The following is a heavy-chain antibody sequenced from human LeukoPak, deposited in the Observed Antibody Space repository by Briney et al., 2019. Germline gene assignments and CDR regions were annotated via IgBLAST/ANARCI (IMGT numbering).Heavy chain of an antibody. J-gene: IGHJ3*02. V-gene: IGHV4-31*03. CDR1: GGSISSGGYY. CDR3: ARSSFEMAGAFDI. D-gene: IGHD5-24*01. Sequence: SETLSLTCTVSGGSISSGGYYWSWIRQHPGKGLEWIGYIYYSGSTYYNPSLKSRVTISVDTSKNQFSLKLSSVTAADTAVYYCARSSFEMAGAFDIWGQGTMVTVS. CDR2: IYYSGST.